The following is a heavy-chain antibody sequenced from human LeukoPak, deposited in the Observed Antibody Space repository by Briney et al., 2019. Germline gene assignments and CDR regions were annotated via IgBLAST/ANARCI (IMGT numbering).Heavy chain of an antibody. Sequence: PGGSLRLSCAASGFTFSSYWMSWVRQAPGKGLEWVANIKQDGSEKYYVDSVKGRFTISRDNAKNSLYLQMNSLRAEDTAVYYCARAGLGSGYHGGFDYWGRGTLVTVSS. J-gene: IGHJ4*02. D-gene: IGHD3-22*01. CDR2: IKQDGSEK. V-gene: IGHV3-7*01. CDR1: GFTFSSYW. CDR3: ARAGLGSGYHGGFDY.